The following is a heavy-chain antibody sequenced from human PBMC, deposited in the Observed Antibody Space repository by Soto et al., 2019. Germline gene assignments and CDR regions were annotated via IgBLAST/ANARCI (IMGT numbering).Heavy chain of an antibody. CDR2: IDYNGVT. J-gene: IGHJ4*02. CDR1: GGSIYRSGYY. D-gene: IGHD2-15*01. V-gene: IGHV4-39*01. CDR3: GKVLVGATGHTDSDS. Sequence: XETLSLTCTVSGGSIYRSGYYWGWIRQPPGRGLEWIGNIDYNGVTYSNPSLKSRVTISRDTSKNQFSLKLTSVTAADTALYYCGKVLVGATGHTDSDSWGPGTLVTVSS.